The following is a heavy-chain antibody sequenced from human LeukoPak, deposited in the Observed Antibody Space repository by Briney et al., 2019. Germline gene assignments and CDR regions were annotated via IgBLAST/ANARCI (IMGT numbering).Heavy chain of an antibody. D-gene: IGHD4-17*01. V-gene: IGHV3-33*01. CDR1: GFTFSSYG. J-gene: IGHJ3*02. Sequence: GGSLRLSCAASGFTFSSYGMHWVRQAPGKGLEWVAVIWYDGSNKYHADSVKGRFTISRDNSKNTLYLQMNSLRAEDTAVYYCARGARVTSTAFDIWGQGTMVTVSS. CDR3: ARGARVTSTAFDI. CDR2: IWYDGSNK.